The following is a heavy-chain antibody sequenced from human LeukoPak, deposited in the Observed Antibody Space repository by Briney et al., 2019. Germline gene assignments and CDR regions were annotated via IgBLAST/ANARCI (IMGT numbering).Heavy chain of an antibody. Sequence: GGSLRLSCAASGYTFSSYWMSWVRQAPGKGLEWVANIKQDGSEKYYVDSVKGRFTISRDNAKNSLYLQMNSLRAEDTAVYYCARVHYDSSGYYEGRSFWFDPWGQGTLVTVSS. D-gene: IGHD3-22*01. V-gene: IGHV3-7*01. CDR3: ARVHYDSSGYYEGRSFWFDP. CDR1: GYTFSSYW. J-gene: IGHJ5*02. CDR2: IKQDGSEK.